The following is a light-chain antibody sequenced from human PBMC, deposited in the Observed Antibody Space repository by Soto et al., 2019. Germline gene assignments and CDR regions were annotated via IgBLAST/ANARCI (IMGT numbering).Light chain of an antibody. J-gene: IGKJ1*01. Sequence: DIVMTQSPDSLAVSLGERATINCKASQSLLYSSNNRNYLAWYQQKSGHPPRLLIYWASTRESGVPDRFSGSGSGTDFTLTINSLQAEDVAVYYCHQISTIPWAFGQGTKVEIK. CDR1: QSLLYSSNNRNY. V-gene: IGKV4-1*01. CDR3: HQISTIPWA. CDR2: WAS.